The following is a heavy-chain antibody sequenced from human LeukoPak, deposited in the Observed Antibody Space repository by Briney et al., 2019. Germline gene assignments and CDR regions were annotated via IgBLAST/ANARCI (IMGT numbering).Heavy chain of an antibody. Sequence: GGSLRLSCAASGFTLSSYSMNWVRQAPGKGLEWVSSISSSSSYIYYADSVKGRFTISRDNAKNSLYLQMNSLRAEDTAVYYCARRSGVRGVIITEGSYYFDYWGQGTLVTVSS. CDR3: ARRSGVRGVIITEGSYYFDY. CDR2: ISSSSSYI. V-gene: IGHV3-21*01. D-gene: IGHD3-10*01. CDR1: GFTLSSYS. J-gene: IGHJ4*02.